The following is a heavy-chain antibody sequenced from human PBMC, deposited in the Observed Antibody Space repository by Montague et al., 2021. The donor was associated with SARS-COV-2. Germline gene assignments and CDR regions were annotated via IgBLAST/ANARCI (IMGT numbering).Heavy chain of an antibody. CDR3: ARGRYSEGPTSARYRGLDL. CDR2: ISRDSDNV. CDR1: GFIFDDYA. D-gene: IGHD2-15*01. J-gene: IGHJ6*02. V-gene: IGHV3-9*01. Sequence: SLRLSCAASGFIFDDYAMHWVRQAPGKGLEWVSFISRDSDNVDYADSVRGRFTISRDNGRNSLYLQMNSLRAEDTALYFCARGRYSEGPTSARYRGLDLWGQGTTVTVSS.